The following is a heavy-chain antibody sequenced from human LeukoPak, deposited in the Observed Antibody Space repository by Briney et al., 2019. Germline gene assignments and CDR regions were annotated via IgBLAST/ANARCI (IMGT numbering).Heavy chain of an antibody. J-gene: IGHJ4*02. V-gene: IGHV1-69*13. D-gene: IGHD5-18*01. CDR2: IIPIFGTA. CDR1: GGTFSSYA. Sequence: SVKVSCKASGGTFSSYAISWVRQAPGQGLEWMGGIIPIFGTANYAQKFQGRVTITADESTSTAYMELSSLRSEDTAVYYCATPELYSYGQMGGNYFGYWGQGTLVTVSS. CDR3: ATPELYSYGQMGGNYFGY.